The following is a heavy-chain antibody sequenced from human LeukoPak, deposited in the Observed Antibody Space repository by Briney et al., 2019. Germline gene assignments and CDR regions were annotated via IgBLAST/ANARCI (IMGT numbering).Heavy chain of an antibody. CDR2: ILSDGSNE. Sequence: PGGSLRLSCAASGFTFSNFAMHWVRQAPGKGLEWVTLILSDGSNEQYVDSVRGRFTISRDNSKNTLYLQMNSLRTEDTAVYYCARASPGMDVWGQGITVTVSS. V-gene: IGHV3-30-3*01. J-gene: IGHJ6*02. CDR1: GFTFSNFA. CDR3: ARASPGMDV.